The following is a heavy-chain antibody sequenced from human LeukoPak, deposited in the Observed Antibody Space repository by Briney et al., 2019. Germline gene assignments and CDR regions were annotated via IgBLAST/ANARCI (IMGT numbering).Heavy chain of an antibody. Sequence: GPLEPSRAAPGFPFCDFWMNWVRQAPLKGLEWVANIKQDGSKRNYVDSVKGRFTISRDNAKNSLYLQMNSLRAEDTAVYYCARRYFDYWGQGTLVTVSS. CDR3: ARRYFDY. V-gene: IGHV3-7*01. CDR2: IKQDGSKR. J-gene: IGHJ4*02. CDR1: GFPFCDFW.